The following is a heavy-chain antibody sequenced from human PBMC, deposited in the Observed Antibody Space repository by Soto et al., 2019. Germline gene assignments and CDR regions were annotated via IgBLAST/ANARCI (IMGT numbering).Heavy chain of an antibody. CDR1: GGSISSYY. CDR2: IYYSGST. D-gene: IGHD4-17*01. CDR3: ARAPPFMTTVSGHDAFDI. V-gene: IGHV4-59*01. Sequence: SETLSLTCTVSGGSISSYYWSWIRQPPGKGLEWIGYIYYSGSTNYNPSLKSRVTISVDTSKNQFSLKLSSVTAADTAVYYCARAPPFMTTVSGHDAFDIWGQGTMVTVSS. J-gene: IGHJ3*02.